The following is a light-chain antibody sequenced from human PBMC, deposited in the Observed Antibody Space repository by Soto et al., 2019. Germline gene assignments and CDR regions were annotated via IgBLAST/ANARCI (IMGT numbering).Light chain of an antibody. CDR3: QQYGSSGT. V-gene: IGKV3-20*01. J-gene: IGKJ1*01. CDR1: QSVDIN. Sequence: IVLTQSPGTLSVSPGDRVTLSCRASQSVDINLAWYQQKPGQAPRLLIYGASNRATGIPDRFSGSGSGTDFTLTISILEPEDFAVYYCQQYGSSGTFGQGTKVDIK. CDR2: GAS.